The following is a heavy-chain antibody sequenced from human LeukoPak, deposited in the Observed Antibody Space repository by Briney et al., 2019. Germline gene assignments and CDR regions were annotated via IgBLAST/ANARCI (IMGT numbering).Heavy chain of an antibody. D-gene: IGHD1/OR15-1a*01. V-gene: IGHV4-34*01. CDR2: INHSGNT. CDR3: ARVSGLNNFDS. Sequence: SETLSLTCAVYGGSFSGYYWTWTRQAPGKGLEWVGEINHSGNTNYNPTLKSRVTISLDTSKRQFSLRLYSVTAADTATYYCARVSGLNNFDSWGRGTLVTVSS. CDR1: GGSFSGYY. J-gene: IGHJ4*02.